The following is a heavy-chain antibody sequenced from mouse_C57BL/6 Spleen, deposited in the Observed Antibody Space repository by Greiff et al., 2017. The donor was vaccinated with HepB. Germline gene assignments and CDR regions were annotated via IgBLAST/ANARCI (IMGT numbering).Heavy chain of an antibody. D-gene: IGHD3-3*01. CDR3: ARGDLYYFDY. CDR2: ISSGGSYT. V-gene: IGHV5-6*01. J-gene: IGHJ2*01. CDR1: GFTFSSYG. Sequence: EVKLVESGGDLVKPGGSLKLSCAASGFTFSSYGMSWVRQTPDKRLEWVATISSGGSYTYYPDSVKGRFTISRDNAKNTLYLQMSSLKSEDTAMYYCARGDLYYFDYWGQGTTLTVSS.